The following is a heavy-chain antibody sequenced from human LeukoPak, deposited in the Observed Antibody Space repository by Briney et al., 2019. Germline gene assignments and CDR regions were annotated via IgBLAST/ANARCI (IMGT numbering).Heavy chain of an antibody. CDR2: IIPIFGTT. D-gene: IGHD3-22*01. Sequence: EASVKVSCKASGGTFSSYAISWVRQAPGQGLEWMGGIIPIFGTTNYAQKFQGRVTITADESTTTAYMELSSLGSEDTAVYYCARDPPYYDSTGNWFDPWGQGTLVTVSS. J-gene: IGHJ5*02. V-gene: IGHV1-69*01. CDR3: ARDPPYYDSTGNWFDP. CDR1: GGTFSSYA.